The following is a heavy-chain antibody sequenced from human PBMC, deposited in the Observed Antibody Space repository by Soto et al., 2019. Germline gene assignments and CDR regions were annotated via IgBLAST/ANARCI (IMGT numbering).Heavy chain of an antibody. CDR3: ARDEYQLLSSVSWFDS. V-gene: IGHV4-30-4*01. D-gene: IGHD2-2*01. J-gene: IGHJ5*01. CDR1: GGSISDDSY. Sequence: SETLSLTCTVSGGSISDDSYWSWIRQTPGKGLEWIGYIYHTGNTYYNPSLRSRVSISVDKSKSQFSLKLISVTATDTAVYFCARDEYQLLSSVSWFDSWGQGTLVTVSS. CDR2: IYHTGNT.